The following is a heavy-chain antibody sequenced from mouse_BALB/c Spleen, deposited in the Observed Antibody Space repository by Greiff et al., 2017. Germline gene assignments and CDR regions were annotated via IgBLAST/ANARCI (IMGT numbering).Heavy chain of an antibody. CDR1: GFSLTGYG. CDR3: ARDYYGSSYVLYFDY. CDR2: IWGDGST. D-gene: IGHD1-1*01. J-gene: IGHJ2*01. Sequence: VMLVESGPGLVAPSQSLSITCTVSGFSLTGYGVNWVRQPPGKGLEWLGMIWGDGSTDYNSALKSRLSISKDNSKSQVFLKMNSLQTDDTARYYCARDYYGSSYVLYFDYWGQGTTLTVSS. V-gene: IGHV2-6-7*01.